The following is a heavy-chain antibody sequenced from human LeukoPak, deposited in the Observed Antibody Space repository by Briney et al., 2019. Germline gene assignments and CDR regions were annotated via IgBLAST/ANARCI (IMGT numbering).Heavy chain of an antibody. CDR2: ISDDGSDQ. D-gene: IGHD1-26*01. J-gene: IGHJ5*02. V-gene: IGHV3-30*03. CDR1: GFTLRILG. Sequence: GGSLRLSCAASGFTLRILGTHCVRDAPRKGLGRVAVISDDGSDQNFADSVKGRFTTSRDNAKNTLYLQMNSLRVDDTAVYYWAREWANWFDPWGQGTLVTVSS. CDR3: AREWANWFDP.